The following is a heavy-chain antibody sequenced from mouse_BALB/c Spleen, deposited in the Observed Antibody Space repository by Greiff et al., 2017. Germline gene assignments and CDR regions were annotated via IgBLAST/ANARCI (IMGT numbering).Heavy chain of an antibody. V-gene: IGHV10-1*02. J-gene: IGHJ4*01. CDR3: VRELVYAMDY. Sequence: EVQLVESGGGLVPPKGSLKLSCAASGFTLNTYAMNWVRQAPGKGLEWVARIRSKGNNYATYYADSVKGRFTNSRDDSQRILFLQMNNVKTENTAMYYSVRELVYAMDYWGQGTSVTVSS. CDR1: GFTLNTYA. CDR2: IRSKGNNYAT.